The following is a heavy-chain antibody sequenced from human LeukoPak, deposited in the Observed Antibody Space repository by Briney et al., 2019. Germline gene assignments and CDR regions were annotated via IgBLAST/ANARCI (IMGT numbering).Heavy chain of an antibody. CDR3: ARDLSSGWNNWFDP. V-gene: IGHV4-59*01. D-gene: IGHD6-19*01. CDR2: IYYSGST. CDR1: GVSISSYY. Sequence: SETLSLTCTVSGVSISSYYWSWIRQPPGKGLEWIGYIYYSGSTNYNPSLKSRVTISVDTSKNQFSLKLSSVTAADTAVYYCARDLSSGWNNWFDPWGQGTLVTVSS. J-gene: IGHJ5*02.